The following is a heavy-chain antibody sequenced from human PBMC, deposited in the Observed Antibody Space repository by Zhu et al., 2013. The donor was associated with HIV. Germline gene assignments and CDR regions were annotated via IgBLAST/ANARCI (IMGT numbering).Heavy chain of an antibody. Sequence: QVQLLQSGAEVKKPGAPVTISCKVSGYAFSNYQIHWVRQAPGQGLEWMGMINPNGGSTSFAQKLQGRVTMTGDTSTTTFYMGLRSLRSVDTAIYYCARRRTDIAAAAHAFDIWGQGTMVTVSS. CDR1: GYAFSNYQ. V-gene: IGHV1-46*04. CDR3: ARRRTDIAAAAHAFDI. CDR2: INPNGGST. D-gene: IGHD6-13*01. J-gene: IGHJ3*02.